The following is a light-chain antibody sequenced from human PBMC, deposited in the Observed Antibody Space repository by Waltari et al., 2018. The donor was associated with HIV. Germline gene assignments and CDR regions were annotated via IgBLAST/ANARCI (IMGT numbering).Light chain of an antibody. Sequence: EIVLTQSPATLSLSPGERATLSCRASQSVRRYLAWYQQKPGQAPRLLIYDASSRVTGIPARFSGTGSGTDFTLTISSLEPEDFAVYYCQQRSNWPTTYTFGQGTKLEIK. J-gene: IGKJ2*01. CDR1: QSVRRY. V-gene: IGKV3-11*01. CDR3: QQRSNWPTTYT. CDR2: DAS.